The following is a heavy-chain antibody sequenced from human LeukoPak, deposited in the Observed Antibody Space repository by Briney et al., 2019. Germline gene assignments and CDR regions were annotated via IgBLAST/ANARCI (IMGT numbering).Heavy chain of an antibody. CDR2: ISAYNGHT. CDR3: ARGGRWELPRPYAFDI. D-gene: IGHD1-26*01. V-gene: IGHV1-18*01. Sequence: ASVKVSCKASGYTFTSYGISWGRQAPGQGLEWMGWISAYNGHTNYAQKFQGRVTMTTDTSTSTAYMELRSLRSDDTAVYYCARGGRWELPRPYAFDIWGQGTMVTVSS. CDR1: GYTFTSYG. J-gene: IGHJ3*02.